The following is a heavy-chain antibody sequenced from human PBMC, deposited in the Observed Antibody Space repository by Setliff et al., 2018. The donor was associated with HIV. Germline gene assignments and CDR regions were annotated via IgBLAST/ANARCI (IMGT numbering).Heavy chain of an antibody. CDR1: GVSISSRNW. D-gene: IGHD3-10*01. CDR3: AREYSGSGINFNPLT. V-gene: IGHV4-4*01. Sequence: TLSLTCAVSGVSISSRNWWSWVRQPPGKGLEWIGEINYSGNTNYNPSLKTRVTISVDKSKNQFFLNLKSVTAADTAVYFCAREYSGSGINFNPLTWGQGTLVTVS. J-gene: IGHJ5*02. CDR2: INYSGNT.